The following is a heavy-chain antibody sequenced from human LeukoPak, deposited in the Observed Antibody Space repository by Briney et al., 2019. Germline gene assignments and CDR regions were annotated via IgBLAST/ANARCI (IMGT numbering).Heavy chain of an antibody. CDR1: GFIFDDYA. V-gene: IGHV3-9*01. J-gene: IGHJ4*02. CDR3: AKDINPVDSSPGVFDY. Sequence: PGGSLRLSCAASGFIFDDYAMHWVRQAPGKGLEWVSRISWNSGDIGYADSVKGRFTISRDNAKKYLYLQMNSLRAEDTALYYCAKDINPVDSSPGVFDYWGQGTLVTVSS. D-gene: IGHD3-22*01. CDR2: ISWNSGDI.